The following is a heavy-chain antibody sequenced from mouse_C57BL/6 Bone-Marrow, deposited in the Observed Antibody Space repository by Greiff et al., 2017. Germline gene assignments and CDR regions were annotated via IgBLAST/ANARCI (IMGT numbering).Heavy chain of an antibody. CDR3: TRRRTIVPYRAMDY. D-gene: IGHD2-12*01. CDR2: IDPETGGP. Sequence: QVQLKQSGAELVRPGASVTLSCKASGYTFTDYEMHWVKQTPVHGLELIGAIDPETGGPAYNQKFKGKALLTADKSSSTAYMELRSLTYEDSPVYYCTRRRTIVPYRAMDYAGQGTSDTVSS. J-gene: IGHJ4*01. V-gene: IGHV1-15*01. CDR1: GYTFTDYE.